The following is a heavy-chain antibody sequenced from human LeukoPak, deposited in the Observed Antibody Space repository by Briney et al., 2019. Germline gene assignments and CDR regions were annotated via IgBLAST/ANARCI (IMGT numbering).Heavy chain of an antibody. J-gene: IGHJ1*01. D-gene: IGHD6-19*01. CDR3: TSPQADSGATYFRH. Sequence: GGSLRLSCAASGFTFSGSTMHWVRQASGKGLEWLGRIRSKANSYATAYAASVKGRFTTSRDDAKNTAYLQMDSLKTEDTAVYYCTSPQADSGATYFRHWGQGTLVTVSS. CDR2: IRSKANSYAT. CDR1: GFTFSGST. V-gene: IGHV3-73*01.